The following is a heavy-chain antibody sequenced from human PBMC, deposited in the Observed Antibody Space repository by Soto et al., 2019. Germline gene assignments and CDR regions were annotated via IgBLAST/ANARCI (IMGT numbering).Heavy chain of an antibody. D-gene: IGHD2-15*01. CDR1: GFTFSSYS. CDR3: AKVQYCSGGSCYSGHFDY. Sequence: GGSLRLSCAASGFTFSSYSMSWVRQAPGKGLEWVSAISGSGGSTYYADSVKGRFTISRDNSKNTLYLQMNSLRAEDTAVYYCAKVQYCSGGSCYSGHFDYWGQGTLVTVSS. V-gene: IGHV3-23*01. J-gene: IGHJ4*02. CDR2: ISGSGGST.